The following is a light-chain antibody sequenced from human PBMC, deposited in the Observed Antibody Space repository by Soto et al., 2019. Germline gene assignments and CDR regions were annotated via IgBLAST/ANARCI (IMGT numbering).Light chain of an antibody. V-gene: IGKV1-33*01. CDR2: DAS. Sequence: DIQMTQSPPSLSASVGDRVTITCQASQDIGNSLKWLQHKPGKAPNLVIYDASSLEIGVPSRFSESGSGTDFTFTISSLRPEDIATYYCQKSDHLPLFGPGSKVESK. J-gene: IGKJ3*01. CDR3: QKSDHLPL. CDR1: QDIGNS.